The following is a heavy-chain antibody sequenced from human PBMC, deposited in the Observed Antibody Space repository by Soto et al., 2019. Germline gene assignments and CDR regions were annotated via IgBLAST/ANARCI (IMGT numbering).Heavy chain of an antibody. CDR3: ARIAVTDSGDY. J-gene: IGHJ4*02. CDR1: GFTVSSNY. V-gene: IGHV3-66*01. CDR2: IYSGGST. Sequence: EVQLVESGGGLVQPGGSLRISCAASGFTVSSNYMSWVRQAPGKGLEWVSVIYSGGSTYYADSVKGRFTISRDNSKNTLYLQMNSLRAEDTAVYYCARIAVTDSGDYWGQGTLVTVSS. D-gene: IGHD6-19*01.